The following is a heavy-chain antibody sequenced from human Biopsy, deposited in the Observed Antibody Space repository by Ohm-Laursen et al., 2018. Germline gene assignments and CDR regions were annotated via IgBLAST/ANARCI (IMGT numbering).Heavy chain of an antibody. CDR2: INPKSGGT. J-gene: IGHJ4*02. Sequence: ASVKVSCKASSYTFTDYNIHWMRQAPGQGLEWMGWINPKSGGTHYLEKFRGRVTMTRDTSIGTAYMEVSSLRSDDTAVYYCAIDGNDFLTDYLKIDQWGQGTLVTVSS. CDR1: SYTFTDYN. V-gene: IGHV1-2*02. D-gene: IGHD3-9*01. CDR3: AIDGNDFLTDYLKIDQ.